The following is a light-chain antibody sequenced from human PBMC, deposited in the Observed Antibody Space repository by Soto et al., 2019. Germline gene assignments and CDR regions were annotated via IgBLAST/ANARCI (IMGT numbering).Light chain of an antibody. CDR3: QQYNTYST. Sequence: DIQMAHSPSTRAASVVGRVTITFRASQNINTWLAWYQQKPGKAPKFLIYDASSLENGVPSRFSGSGSGTEFTLTISSLQPDDFATYYCQQYNTYSTFGQGTKVDI. V-gene: IGKV1-5*01. CDR1: QNINTW. J-gene: IGKJ1*01. CDR2: DAS.